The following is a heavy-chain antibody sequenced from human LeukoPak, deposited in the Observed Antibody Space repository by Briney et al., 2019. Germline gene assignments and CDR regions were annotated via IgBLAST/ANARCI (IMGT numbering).Heavy chain of an antibody. Sequence: ASVKVSCKASGYTFTSYYMHWVRQAPGQGLEWMGIINPSGGSTSYAQKFQGRVTMTRDTSTSTVYMELSSLRSEDTAVYYCARGRAPYYYGSGSPHFDYWGQGTLVTVSS. CDR3: ARGRAPYYYGSGSPHFDY. CDR2: INPSGGST. V-gene: IGHV1-46*01. J-gene: IGHJ4*02. D-gene: IGHD3-10*01. CDR1: GYTFTSYY.